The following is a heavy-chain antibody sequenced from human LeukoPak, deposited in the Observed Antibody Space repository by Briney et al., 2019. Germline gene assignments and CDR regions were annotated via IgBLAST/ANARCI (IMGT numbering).Heavy chain of an antibody. V-gene: IGHV3-21*01. D-gene: IGHD4-17*01. CDR1: GFTFSSYS. CDR3: ARGHYVTTGAWYFDL. CDR2: ISSSSSYI. J-gene: IGHJ2*01. Sequence: IPGGSLRLSCAASGFTFSSYSMNWVRQAPGKGLEWVSSISSSSSYIYYADSVKGRFTISRDNAKNSLYLQMNSLRAEDTAVYYCARGHYVTTGAWYFDLWGRGTLVTVSS.